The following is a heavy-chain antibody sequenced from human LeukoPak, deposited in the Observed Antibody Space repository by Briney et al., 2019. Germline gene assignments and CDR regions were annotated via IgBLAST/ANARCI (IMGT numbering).Heavy chain of an antibody. CDR2: INPNSGGT. J-gene: IGHJ6*02. CDR3: ARAGNYGDYAAYYYGMDV. D-gene: IGHD4-17*01. V-gene: IGHV1-2*04. Sequence: ASVTVSCTASGYTFTGYYMHWVRQAPGQGLEWMGWINPNSGGTNYAQTFKGWVTITRDTSISTAYMELSRLRSDDPAVYYCARAGNYGDYAAYYYGMDVWGQGTTVTVSS. CDR1: GYTFTGYY.